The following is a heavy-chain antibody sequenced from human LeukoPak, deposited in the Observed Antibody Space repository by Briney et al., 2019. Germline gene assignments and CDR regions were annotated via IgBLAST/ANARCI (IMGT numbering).Heavy chain of an antibody. J-gene: IGHJ2*01. V-gene: IGHV1-2*02. D-gene: IGHD4-23*01. CDR1: GYTFSDYA. CDR2: VNPNTGGT. CDR3: ARSATVVTRWWYFDL. Sequence: ASVKVSCNASGYTFSDYAIHWVRQAPGQGLEWMGWVNPNTGGTSYAQKFQGRVTMTRDTSISTVYMELSSLRSEDTAMYYCARSATVVTRWWYFDLWGRGTLVTVSS.